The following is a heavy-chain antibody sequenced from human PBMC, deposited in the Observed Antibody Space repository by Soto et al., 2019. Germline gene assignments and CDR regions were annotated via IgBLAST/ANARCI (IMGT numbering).Heavy chain of an antibody. J-gene: IGHJ6*02. CDR2: IDPSDSYT. D-gene: IGHD4-17*01. CDR1: GYSFTSYW. V-gene: IGHV5-10-1*01. Sequence: PGESLKISCKGSGYSFTSYWISWVRQMPGKGLEWMGRIDPSDSYTNYSPSFQGHVTISADKSISTAYLQWSSLKASDTAMYYCARRMEGRGGDYGDYRPYYYYYGMDVWGQGTTVTVSS. CDR3: ARRMEGRGGDYGDYRPYYYYYGMDV.